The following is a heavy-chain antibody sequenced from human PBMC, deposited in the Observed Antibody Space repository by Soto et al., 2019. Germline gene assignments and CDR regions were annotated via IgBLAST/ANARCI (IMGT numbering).Heavy chain of an antibody. CDR2: INPSGGST. Sequence: ASVKVSCKASGYTFTSYYMHWVRQAPGQGLEWMGIINPSGGSTSYAQKFQGRVTMTRATSTSKVYMELSSLRSGDTAVYYCARDLAIAAAGLQPSVEDIAMDVWG. D-gene: IGHD6-13*01. CDR3: ARDLAIAAAGLQPSVEDIAMDV. CDR1: GYTFTSYY. J-gene: IGHJ6*02. V-gene: IGHV1-46*01.